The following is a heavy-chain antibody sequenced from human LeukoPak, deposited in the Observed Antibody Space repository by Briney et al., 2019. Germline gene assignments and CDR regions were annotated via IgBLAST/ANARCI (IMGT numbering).Heavy chain of an antibody. Sequence: SETLSLTCTVSGDSISDYYWSWIRQPAGRGLEWIGRIFTTENTDYNPSLTSRVTMSIDTSKNQFSLELRSVTAADTAVYYCTRDPAFYGSGDWGQGTLVTVSS. V-gene: IGHV4-4*07. CDR3: TRDPAFYGSGD. CDR2: IFTTENT. D-gene: IGHD3-10*01. CDR1: GDSISDYY. J-gene: IGHJ4*02.